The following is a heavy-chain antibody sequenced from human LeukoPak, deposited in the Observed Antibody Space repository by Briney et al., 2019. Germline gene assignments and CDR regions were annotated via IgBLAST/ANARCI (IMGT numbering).Heavy chain of an antibody. CDR1: GFTFSSYS. Sequence: PGGSLRLSCAASGFTFSSYSMNWVRQAPGKGLEWVSSISSSSSYIYYADSVKGRFTISRDNAKNSLYLQMNSLRAEDTAVYYCARLHYDSSGNDAFDIWGQGTMVTVSS. D-gene: IGHD3-22*01. J-gene: IGHJ3*02. CDR3: ARLHYDSSGNDAFDI. V-gene: IGHV3-21*01. CDR2: ISSSSSYI.